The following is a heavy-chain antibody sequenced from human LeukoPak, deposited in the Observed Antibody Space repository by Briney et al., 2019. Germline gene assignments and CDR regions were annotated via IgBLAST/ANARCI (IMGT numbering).Heavy chain of an antibody. CDR1: GFTFSNYG. D-gene: IGHD3-3*01. CDR3: AKAAGTIFGVVTRHGDAFDI. Sequence: PGGSLRLSCAASGFTFSNYGVHWVRQAPGKGLEWVAVISYDGGNKYFADSVKGRFTISRDNSKNALYLQMNSLRAEDTAVYYCAKAAGTIFGVVTRHGDAFDIWGQGTMVTVSS. J-gene: IGHJ3*02. CDR2: ISYDGGNK. V-gene: IGHV3-30*18.